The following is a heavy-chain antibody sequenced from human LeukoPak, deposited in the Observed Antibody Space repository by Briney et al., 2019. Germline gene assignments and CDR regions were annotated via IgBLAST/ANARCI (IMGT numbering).Heavy chain of an antibody. Sequence: SETLSLTCTVSGGSISSYYWSWIRQPPGKGLEWIGYIYYSGSTNYNPSLKSRVTISVDTSKNQFSLKLSSVTAADTAVYYCARLRITMVRGVDPYYYYGMDVWGQGTTVTVSS. D-gene: IGHD3-10*01. J-gene: IGHJ6*02. CDR2: IYYSGST. CDR1: GGSISSYY. CDR3: ARLRITMVRGVDPYYYYGMDV. V-gene: IGHV4-59*08.